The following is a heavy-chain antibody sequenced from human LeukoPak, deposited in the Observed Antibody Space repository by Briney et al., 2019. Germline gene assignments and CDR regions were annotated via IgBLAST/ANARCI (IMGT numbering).Heavy chain of an antibody. J-gene: IGHJ5*02. V-gene: IGHV4-39*01. CDR2: ISYSGST. D-gene: IGHD2-21*01. Sequence: SETLSLTCTVSGGSISSSSYYWGWIRQSPGKGLEWIGSISYSGSTYYNPSLKSRVTISVDTSKNQFSLKLSSVTAADTAVYYCARLLGTHINYFDPWGQGTLVTVSS. CDR3: ARLLGTHINYFDP. CDR1: GGSISSSSYY.